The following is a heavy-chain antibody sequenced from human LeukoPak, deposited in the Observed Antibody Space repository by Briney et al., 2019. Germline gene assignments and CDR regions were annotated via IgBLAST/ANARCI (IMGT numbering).Heavy chain of an antibody. Sequence: PGGSLRLSCAASGFTSSSYWMSWVRQAPGKGLEWVANIKQDGSEKYYVDSVKGRFTISRDNAKNSLYLQMNSLRAEDTAVYYCARDFRITYYYGSGRYYLDYWGQGTLVTVSS. CDR2: IKQDGSEK. CDR1: GFTSSSYW. CDR3: ARDFRITYYYGSGRYYLDY. D-gene: IGHD3-10*01. J-gene: IGHJ4*02. V-gene: IGHV3-7*01.